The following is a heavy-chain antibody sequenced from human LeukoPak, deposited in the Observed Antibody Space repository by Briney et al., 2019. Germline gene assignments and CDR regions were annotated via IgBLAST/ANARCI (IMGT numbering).Heavy chain of an antibody. CDR1: GFTFSTYA. CDR2: ISYDGSNK. J-gene: IGHJ4*02. CDR3: ARTAVAGFHTFDY. V-gene: IGHV3-30*14. D-gene: IGHD6-19*01. Sequence: GGSLRLSCAASGFTFSTYAMHWVRQAPGKGLEWVAIISYDGSNKYYADFVKGRFTISRDNSKNTLYLQMNSLRAEDTAVYYCARTAVAGFHTFDYWGQGTLVTVSS.